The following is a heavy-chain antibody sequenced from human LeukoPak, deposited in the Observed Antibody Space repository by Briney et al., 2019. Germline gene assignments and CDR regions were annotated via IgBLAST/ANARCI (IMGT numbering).Heavy chain of an antibody. D-gene: IGHD3-9*01. J-gene: IGHJ4*02. CDR1: GLTVSSNY. CDR3: ANGPHYNILTGFYKVRSHLDY. CDR2: IYSSGST. V-gene: IGHV3-66*01. Sequence: GGSLRLSCVASGLTVSSNYMSWVRQAPGKGPEWVSVIYSSGSTYYAESVKGRFTISRDNSKNTLFLQMNSLRAEDTALYYCANGPHYNILTGFYKVRSHLDYWGQGTLVTVSS.